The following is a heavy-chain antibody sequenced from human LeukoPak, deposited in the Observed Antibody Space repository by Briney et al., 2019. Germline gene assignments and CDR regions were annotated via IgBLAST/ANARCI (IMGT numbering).Heavy chain of an antibody. D-gene: IGHD3-16*01. CDR2: IIPIFGTA. V-gene: IGHV1-69*05. CDR1: GGTFSSYA. J-gene: IGHJ3*02. CDR3: ARSVGGAFDI. Sequence: SVKVSCKASGGTFSSYAISWVRQAPGQGLEWMGGIIPIFGTANYAQKFQGRVTITTDESTSTAYMELRSLRSDDTAVYYCARSVGGAFDIWGQGTMVTVSS.